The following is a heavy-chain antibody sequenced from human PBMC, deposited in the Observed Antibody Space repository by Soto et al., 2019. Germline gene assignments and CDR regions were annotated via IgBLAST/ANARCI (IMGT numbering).Heavy chain of an antibody. CDR3: ARDVHDYVSFRFDP. V-gene: IGHV1-69*13. CDR1: GGTFSSYA. D-gene: IGHD3-16*01. Sequence: ASVKVSCKASGGTFSSYAISWVRQAPGQGLEWMGGIIPIFGTANYAQKFQGRVTITADESTSTAYMELSSLRAEDTAVYYCARDVHDYVSFRFDPWGQGTLVTVSS. CDR2: IIPIFGTA. J-gene: IGHJ5*02.